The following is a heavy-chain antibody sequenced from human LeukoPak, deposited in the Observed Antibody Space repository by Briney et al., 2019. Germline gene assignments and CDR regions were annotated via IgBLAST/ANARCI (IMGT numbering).Heavy chain of an antibody. J-gene: IGHJ3*02. CDR2: ISSSSSYI. D-gene: IGHD3-22*01. V-gene: IGHV3-21*01. CDR1: GFTFSSYS. CDR3: ARDLRNYDSSGYYYSVWAFDI. Sequence: GESLRLSCAASGFTFSSYSMNWVRQAPGKGLEWVSSISSSSSYIYYADSVKGRFTISRDNAKNSLYLQMNSLRAEDTAVYYCARDLRNYDSSGYYYSVWAFDIWGQGTMVTVSS.